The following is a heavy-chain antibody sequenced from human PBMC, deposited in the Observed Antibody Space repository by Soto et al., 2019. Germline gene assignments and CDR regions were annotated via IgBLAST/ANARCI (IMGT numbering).Heavy chain of an antibody. CDR3: ARVLRGWFDP. CDR2: ISHSGIT. Sequence: NPSETLSLTCAVSGGSITSANWWTLVRQPPGGGLEWIGEISHSGITNYKASLKSRVTMSVDKTKNDVSLKLTSVTAADTAVYYCARVLRGWFDPWGQGTPVTVSS. J-gene: IGHJ5*02. V-gene: IGHV4-4*02. CDR1: GGSITSANW.